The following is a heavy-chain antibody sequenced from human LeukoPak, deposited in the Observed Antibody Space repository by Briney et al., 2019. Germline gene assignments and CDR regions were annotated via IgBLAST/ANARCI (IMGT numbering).Heavy chain of an antibody. Sequence: GGSLSLSCAVSGFTFRTCAMSWVRQAPGKGLEWVSAISGSGTGTYYADSVKGRFTISRDNAKNSLYLQMNSLRAEDTAVYYCARIIAAAGSYNWFDPWGQGTLVTVSS. D-gene: IGHD6-13*01. CDR3: ARIIAAAGSYNWFDP. V-gene: IGHV3-23*01. J-gene: IGHJ5*02. CDR1: GFTFRTCA. CDR2: ISGSGTGT.